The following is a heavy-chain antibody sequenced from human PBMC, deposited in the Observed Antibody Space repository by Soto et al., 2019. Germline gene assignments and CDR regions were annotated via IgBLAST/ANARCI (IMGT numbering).Heavy chain of an antibody. CDR1: GFTFSGSA. CDR2: IRSKANSYAT. V-gene: IGHV3-73*01. CDR3: TRHLGYCSGGSCYGMDV. D-gene: IGHD2-15*01. J-gene: IGHJ6*02. Sequence: GGSLRLSCAASGFTFSGSAMHWVRQASGKGLEWVGRIRSKANSYATAYAASVKGRFTISRDDSKNTAYLQMNSLKTEDTAVYYCTRHLGYCSGGSCYGMDVWGQGTTVTVSS.